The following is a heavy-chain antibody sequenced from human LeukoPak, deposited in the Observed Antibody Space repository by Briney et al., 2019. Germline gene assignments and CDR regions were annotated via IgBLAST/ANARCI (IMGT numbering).Heavy chain of an antibody. CDR3: ARDRLLWFGELLVPYYYYGMDV. CDR1: GYTFTSYG. V-gene: IGHV1-18*01. J-gene: IGHJ6*02. Sequence: ASVKVSCKASGYTFTSYGISWARQAPGQGLEWMGWISAYNGNTNYAQKLQGRVTMTTDTSTSTAYMELRSLRSDDTAVYYCARDRLLWFGELLVPYYYYGMDVWGQGTTVTVSS. D-gene: IGHD3-10*01. CDR2: ISAYNGNT.